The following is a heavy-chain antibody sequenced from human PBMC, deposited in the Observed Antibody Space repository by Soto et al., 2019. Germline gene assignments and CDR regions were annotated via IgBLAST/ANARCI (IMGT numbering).Heavy chain of an antibody. CDR2: MNPNSGNT. CDR3: ARVIVLVPATSHYYYYYGMDV. D-gene: IGHD2-2*01. CDR1: GYTFTSYD. Sequence: GASVKVSCKASGYTFTSYDINWVRQATGQGLERKGWMNPNSGNTGYAQKFQGRVTMTRNTSISTAYMELSSLRSEDTAVYYCARVIVLVPATSHYYYYYGMDVWGQGTTVTVSS. V-gene: IGHV1-8*01. J-gene: IGHJ6*02.